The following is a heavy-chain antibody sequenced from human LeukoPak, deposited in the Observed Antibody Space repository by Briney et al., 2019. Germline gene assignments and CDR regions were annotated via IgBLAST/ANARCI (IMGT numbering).Heavy chain of an antibody. Sequence: GGSLRLSCAASGFTFSSYGMHWVRQAPGKGLEWVAVISYDGSNKYYADSVKGRFTISRDNSKNTLYLQMNSLRAEDTAVYYCARGESGGYSYGNYWGQGTLVTVSS. V-gene: IGHV3-30*03. CDR1: GFTFSSYG. J-gene: IGHJ4*02. CDR2: ISYDGSNK. D-gene: IGHD5-18*01. CDR3: ARGESGGYSYGNY.